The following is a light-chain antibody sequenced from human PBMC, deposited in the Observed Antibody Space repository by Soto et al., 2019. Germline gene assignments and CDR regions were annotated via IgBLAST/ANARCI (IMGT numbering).Light chain of an antibody. V-gene: IGKV2-28*01. J-gene: IGKJ2*01. CDR1: QSLLHSNGYNY. CDR2: LGS. CDR3: IQALQAPYT. Sequence: DIVMTQSPLSLPVTPGEPAAISCRSSQSLLHSNGYNYLDWYLQKPGQSPQLLIYLGSNRASGVHDRFSGSGSGIDFTLKISRVEAEDVGLYYCIQALQAPYTFGQGTKLEIK.